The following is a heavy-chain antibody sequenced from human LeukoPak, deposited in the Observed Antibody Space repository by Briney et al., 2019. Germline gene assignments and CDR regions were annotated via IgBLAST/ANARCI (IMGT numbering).Heavy chain of an antibody. CDR2: ISAYNGNT. J-gene: IGHJ4*02. D-gene: IGHD2-15*01. V-gene: IGHV1-18*01. CDR1: GYTFTSYG. Sequence: ASVKVSCKASGYTFTSYGISWVRQAPGQGLEWMGWISAYNGNTNYAQKLQGRVTMTTDTSTSTAYMELRSLRSDDTAVYYCARVLGHCSGGSCYSNFDYWGQGTLVTVSS. CDR3: ARVLGHCSGGSCYSNFDY.